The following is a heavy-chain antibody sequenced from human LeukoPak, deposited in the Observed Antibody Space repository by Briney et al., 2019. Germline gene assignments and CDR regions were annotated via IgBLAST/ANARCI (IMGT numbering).Heavy chain of an antibody. CDR3: AGGYCSGGSCIDAFDI. J-gene: IGHJ3*02. CDR1: RFTVSSNY. D-gene: IGHD2-15*01. Sequence: PGGSLRLSCAASRFTVSSNYMSWVRQAPGKGLEWVSVIYSGGSTYYADSVKGRFTISRDNSKNTLYLQMNSLRAEDTAVYYCAGGYCSGGSCIDAFDIWGQRTMVTVSS. CDR2: IYSGGST. V-gene: IGHV3-66*01.